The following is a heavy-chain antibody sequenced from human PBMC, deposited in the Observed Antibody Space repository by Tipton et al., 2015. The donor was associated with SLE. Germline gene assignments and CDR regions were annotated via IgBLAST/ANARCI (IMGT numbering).Heavy chain of an antibody. Sequence: TLSLTCTVSDGSISSSSYFWGWIRQPPGKGLEWIGSIHYSGSTYYNSSLKSRVTISADTPKNQVSLKLGSVTAADTAVYYCARSGPVTGFTSSFDYWGQGALVTVSS. CDR1: DGSISSSSYF. CDR3: ARSGPVTGFTSSFDY. D-gene: IGHD2-2*01. V-gene: IGHV4-39*01. J-gene: IGHJ4*02. CDR2: IHYSGST.